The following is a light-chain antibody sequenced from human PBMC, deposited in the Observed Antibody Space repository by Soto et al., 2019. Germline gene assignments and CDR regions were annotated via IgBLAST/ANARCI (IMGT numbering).Light chain of an antibody. J-gene: IGKJ2*01. CDR3: QQSRTTAYT. CDR1: QDVVNY. V-gene: IGKV1-39*01. CDR2: AAS. Sequence: DIGMTQAPSSLSASVGDRVTITCRAGQDVVNYLNWYQQKPGKAPRLLIYAASSLQSGVPSRFSGSGSGTTFTLTITDLQPEDVATYYCQQSRTTAYTFAQGTKVEIK.